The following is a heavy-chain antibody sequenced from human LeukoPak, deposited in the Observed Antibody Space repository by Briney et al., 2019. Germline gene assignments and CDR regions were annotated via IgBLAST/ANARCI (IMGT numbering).Heavy chain of an antibody. CDR3: AELGITMIGGV. V-gene: IGHV3-9*01. Sequence: PGRSLRLSCAASGFTFDDHAMHWVRQAPGKGLEWVSHINWNGNTIVYADSVKGRFTISRDNAKNSLYLQMNSLRAEDTAVYYCAELGITMIGGVWGKGTTVTISS. CDR2: INWNGNTI. D-gene: IGHD3-10*02. J-gene: IGHJ6*04. CDR1: GFTFDDHA.